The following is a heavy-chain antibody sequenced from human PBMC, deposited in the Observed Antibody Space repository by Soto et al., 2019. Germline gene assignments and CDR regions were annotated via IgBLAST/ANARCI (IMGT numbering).Heavy chain of an antibody. J-gene: IGHJ6*02. CDR2: IYHSGST. CDR1: GGSISSGGYS. D-gene: IGHD1-26*01. Sequence: PSETLSLTCAVSGGSISSGGYSWSWIRQPPGKGLEWIGYIYHSGSTYYNPSLKSRVTISVDRSKNQFSLKLSSVTAADTAVYFCARMDPSGSYYHYGMDVWGQGTTVTVSS. V-gene: IGHV4-30-2*01. CDR3: ARMDPSGSYYHYGMDV.